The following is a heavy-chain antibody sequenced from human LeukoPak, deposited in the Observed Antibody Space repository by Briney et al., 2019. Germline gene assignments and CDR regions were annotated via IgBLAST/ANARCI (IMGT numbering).Heavy chain of an antibody. J-gene: IGHJ4*02. Sequence: SETLSLTCTVSGGSISSYYWSWIRQPPGKGLEWIGYIYYSGSTNYNPSLKSRVTISVDTSKNQFPLKLSSVTAADTAVYYCARGSYGDYGLELDYWGQGTLVTVSS. D-gene: IGHD4-17*01. V-gene: IGHV4-59*01. CDR3: ARGSYGDYGLELDY. CDR2: IYYSGST. CDR1: GGSISSYY.